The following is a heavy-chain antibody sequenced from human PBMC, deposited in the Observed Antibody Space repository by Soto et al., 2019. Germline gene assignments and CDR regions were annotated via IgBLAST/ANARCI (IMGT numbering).Heavy chain of an antibody. CDR1: GFTFSSYG. V-gene: IGHV3-30*03. J-gene: IGHJ4*02. Sequence: QVQLVESGGGVVQPGRSLRLSCAASGFTFSSYGMHWVRQAPGKGLEWVAVISYDGSNKYYADSVKGRFTISRDNSKNPLYLQMNSLRAEDTAVYYCARGNEYSSSGYWGQGTLVTVSS. D-gene: IGHD6-6*01. CDR3: ARGNEYSSSGY. CDR2: ISYDGSNK.